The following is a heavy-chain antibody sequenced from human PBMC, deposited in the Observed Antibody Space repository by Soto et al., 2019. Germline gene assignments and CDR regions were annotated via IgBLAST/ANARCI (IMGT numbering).Heavy chain of an antibody. Sequence: QVQLQESGPGLVKPSQTLSLTCTVSGGSISSGGYYWSWIRQHPGKVLEWIGYIYYSGSTYYNPSLKSRVTISVDTSKNQFSLKLSSVTAADTAVYYCAALLLSVTTTRGYYFDYWGQGTLVTVSS. CDR1: GGSISSGGYY. D-gene: IGHD4-17*01. CDR3: AALLLSVTTTRGYYFDY. J-gene: IGHJ4*02. CDR2: IYYSGST. V-gene: IGHV4-31*03.